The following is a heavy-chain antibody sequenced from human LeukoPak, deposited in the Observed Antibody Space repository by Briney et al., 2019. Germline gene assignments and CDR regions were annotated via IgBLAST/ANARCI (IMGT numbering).Heavy chain of an antibody. CDR2: ISGSGGST. J-gene: IGHJ4*02. CDR3: ANAKGYYDILTGYYYTHFDY. D-gene: IGHD3-9*01. V-gene: IGHV3-23*01. Sequence: GGSLRLSCAASGFTFSSYAMSWVRQAPGEGLEWVSAISGSGGSTYYADSVKGRFTISRDNSKNTLYLQMNSLRAEDTAVYYCANAKGYYDILTGYYYTHFDYWGQGALVTVSS. CDR1: GFTFSSYA.